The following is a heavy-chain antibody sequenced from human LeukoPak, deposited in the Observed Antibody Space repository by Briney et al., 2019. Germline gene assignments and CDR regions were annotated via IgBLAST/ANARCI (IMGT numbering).Heavy chain of an antibody. Sequence: GASVKVSCKASGYTFTSYGISWVRQAPGQGLEWMGWISAYNGSTNYAQKLQGRVTMTTDTSTSTAYMELRSLRSDDTAAYYCATDIPRRVRGVVYSSFGMDVWGQGTTVTVSS. V-gene: IGHV1-18*01. CDR1: GYTFTSYG. CDR2: ISAYNGST. CDR3: ATDIPRRVRGVVYSSFGMDV. D-gene: IGHD3-10*01. J-gene: IGHJ6*02.